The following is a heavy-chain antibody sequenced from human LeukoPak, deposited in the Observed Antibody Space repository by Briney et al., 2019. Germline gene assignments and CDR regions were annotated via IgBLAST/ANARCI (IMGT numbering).Heavy chain of an antibody. D-gene: IGHD4-17*01. Sequence: PSETLSLTCTVSGGSISSSSYYWSWIRQPPGKGLEWIGYIFYSGSTHYNPSLRSRVTISVDTSKNQFSLKLSSVTAADTAVYYCARDYGDYYFDYWGQGTLVTVSS. J-gene: IGHJ4*02. CDR2: IFYSGST. CDR1: GGSISSSSYY. CDR3: ARDYGDYYFDY. V-gene: IGHV4-61*01.